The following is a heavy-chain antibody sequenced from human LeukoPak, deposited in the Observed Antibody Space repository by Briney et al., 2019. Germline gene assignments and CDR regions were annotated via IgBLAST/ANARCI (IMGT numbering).Heavy chain of an antibody. CDR2: INHSGST. CDR3: ARGSMASDY. V-gene: IGHV4-34*01. J-gene: IGHJ4*02. D-gene: IGHD2/OR15-2a*01. Sequence: SETLSLTCTVSGGSISSYYWSWIRQPPGKGLEWIGEINHSGSTNYNPSLKSRVTISVDTSKNQFSLKLSSVTAADTAVYYCARGSMASDYWGQGTLVTVSS. CDR1: GGSISSYY.